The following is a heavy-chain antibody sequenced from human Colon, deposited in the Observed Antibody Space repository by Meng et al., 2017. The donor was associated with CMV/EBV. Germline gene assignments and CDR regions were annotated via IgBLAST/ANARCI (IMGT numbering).Heavy chain of an antibody. J-gene: IGHJ4*02. V-gene: IGHV1-2*02. D-gene: IGHD2-2*01. CDR3: ARGADIVVVPVVIGIDY. CDR2: INPNSGGT. Sequence: ASVKVSCKASGYRFTDYYIHWVRQAPGQGLEWMGWINPNSGGTHYAQNFQGRVTMTRDTSINTAHLDLSGLRSDDTAVYYCARGADIVVVPVVIGIDYWGQGTLVTVSS. CDR1: GYRFTDYY.